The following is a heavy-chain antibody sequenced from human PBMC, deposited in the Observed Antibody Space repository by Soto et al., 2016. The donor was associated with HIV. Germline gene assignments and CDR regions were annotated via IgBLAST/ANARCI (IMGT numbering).Heavy chain of an antibody. CDR2: ISSDGTGT. J-gene: IGHJ4*02. CDR1: GFTLSSCW. Sequence: EVQLVESGGGLAQPGGSLRLSCAASGFTLSSCWMHWVRQAPGKGLVWVSRISSDGTGTTYADSVKGRFTISRDNAKNTVYLQINSLRAEDTAVYYCARGSPASGTYSPLFDYWGQGTLVTVSS. V-gene: IGHV3-74*01. CDR3: ARGSPASGTYSPLFDY. D-gene: IGHD3-10*01.